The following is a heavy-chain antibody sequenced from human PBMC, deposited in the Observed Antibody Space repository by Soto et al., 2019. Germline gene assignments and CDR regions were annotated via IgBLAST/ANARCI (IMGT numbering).Heavy chain of an antibody. CDR3: AHSRRYSSSWYRTSDYYYYGMDV. V-gene: IGHV2-5*01. Sequence: ASGPTRVNPTQTLTLTCTFSGFSLSTSGVGVGWIRQPPGNALEWLALIYWNDDKRYSPSLKSRLTITKDTSKNQVVLTMTNMDPVDTATYYCAHSRRYSSSWYRTSDYYYYGMDVWGQGTTVTVSS. CDR1: GFSLSTSGVG. D-gene: IGHD6-13*01. J-gene: IGHJ6*02. CDR2: IYWNDDK.